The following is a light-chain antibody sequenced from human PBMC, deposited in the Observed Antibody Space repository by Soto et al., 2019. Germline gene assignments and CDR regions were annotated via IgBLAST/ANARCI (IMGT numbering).Light chain of an antibody. J-gene: IGKJ1*01. CDR1: QSVLHDPNKKNY. CDR2: WAS. Sequence: DIVMTQSPDSLAVSLGERATINCKSSQSVLHDPNKKNYFAWYQQKPGQPPKLLIYWASTRESGVPDRVSGSGSGTDFTLTISSLQAEDVAIYYCQQYYGSPWTFGQGTQVEIK. V-gene: IGKV4-1*01. CDR3: QQYYGSPWT.